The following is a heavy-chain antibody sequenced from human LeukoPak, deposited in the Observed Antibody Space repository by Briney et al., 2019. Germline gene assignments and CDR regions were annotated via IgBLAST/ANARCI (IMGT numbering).Heavy chain of an antibody. V-gene: IGHV1-8*01. D-gene: IGHD6-13*01. CDR1: GYTFTSYD. Sequence: ASVKVSCKASGYTFTSYDINWVRQATGQGLEWMGWMNPNSGNTGYAQKFQGRVTMIRNTSISTAYMELSSLRSEDTAVYYCARESIAAAGTTISYYYGMDVWGQGTTVTVSS. J-gene: IGHJ6*02. CDR3: ARESIAAAGTTISYYYGMDV. CDR2: MNPNSGNT.